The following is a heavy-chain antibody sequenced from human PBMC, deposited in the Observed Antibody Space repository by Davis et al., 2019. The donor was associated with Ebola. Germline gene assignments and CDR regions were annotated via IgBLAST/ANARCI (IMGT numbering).Heavy chain of an antibody. D-gene: IGHD5-12*01. CDR1: GDSVSSGSTA. J-gene: IGHJ4*02. V-gene: IGHV6-1*01. CDR3: TRGWLRSKFDY. Sequence: HSQTLSLTCAISGDSVSSGSTAWNWIRQSPLRGLEWLGRTYYSSKWFHDYAVSVNGRITINPDTSKNQLSLQLNSVTPEDTAVYYCTRGWLRSKFDYWGRGTLVTVSS. CDR2: TYYSSKWFH.